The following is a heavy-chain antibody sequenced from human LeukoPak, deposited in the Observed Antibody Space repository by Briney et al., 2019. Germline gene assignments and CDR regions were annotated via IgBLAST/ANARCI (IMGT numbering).Heavy chain of an antibody. D-gene: IGHD2-2*01. CDR3: AESCSSTSCYGY. CDR2: IYHSGST. J-gene: IGHJ4*02. Sequence: PSETLSLTCAVSGYSISSGYYWGWIRQPPGKGLEWIGSIYHSGSTYYNSPLKSRVTISVDTSKNQFSLRLSSVTAADTAVYYCAESCSSTSCYGYWGQGTLVTVSS. V-gene: IGHV4-38-2*01. CDR1: GYSISSGYY.